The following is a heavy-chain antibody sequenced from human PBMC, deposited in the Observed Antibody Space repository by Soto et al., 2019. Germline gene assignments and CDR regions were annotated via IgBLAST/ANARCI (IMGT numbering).Heavy chain of an antibody. CDR3: ARLMFPTAPSGYGMDV. V-gene: IGHV3-20*04. J-gene: IGHJ6*02. CDR2: INWNGGST. CDR1: GFTFDDYG. Sequence: SGGSLRLSCAASGFTFDDYGMSWVRQAPGKELEWVSGINWNGGSTGYADSVKGRFTISRDNAKNSLYLQMNSLRAEDTALYYCARLMFPTAPSGYGMDVWGQGTTVTVSS. D-gene: IGHD1-26*01.